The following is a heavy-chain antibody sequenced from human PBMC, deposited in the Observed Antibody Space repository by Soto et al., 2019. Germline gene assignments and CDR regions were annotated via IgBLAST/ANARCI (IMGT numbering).Heavy chain of an antibody. CDR3: VKNSGWFNS. J-gene: IGHJ5*01. CDR1: GFTFSSYA. V-gene: IGHV3-23*01. CDR2: ISGSGGIT. Sequence: LRLSCGASGFTFSSYAMSWVRQAPGKGLDWVSVISGSGGITYSADSVKGRFTISRDNSKNILYLQMDSLRVDDTAIYYCVKNSGWFNSWGQGSLVTVSS. D-gene: IGHD3-10*01.